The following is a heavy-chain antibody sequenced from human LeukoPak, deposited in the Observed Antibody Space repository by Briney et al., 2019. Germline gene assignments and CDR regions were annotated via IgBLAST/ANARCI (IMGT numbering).Heavy chain of an antibody. Sequence: GGSLRLSCAASGFTFSSFGMSWVRQAPRKGLEWVSVISGSGFGTYYADSVKGRFTISRDNSKHTLYLQMDSLRAEDTAIYYCAKDHLVGYSSASYFFDYWGQGTLVTVSS. D-gene: IGHD2-15*01. CDR2: ISGSGFGT. J-gene: IGHJ4*02. V-gene: IGHV3-23*01. CDR3: AKDHLVGYSSASYFFDY. CDR1: GFTFSSFG.